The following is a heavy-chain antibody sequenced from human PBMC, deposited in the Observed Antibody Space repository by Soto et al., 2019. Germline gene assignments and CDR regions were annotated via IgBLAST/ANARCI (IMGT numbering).Heavy chain of an antibody. CDR2: ISDSGNYI. CDR3: AKDPQTWGSIWFDT. J-gene: IGHJ5*02. V-gene: IGHV3-23*01. CDR1: GFICSNYA. D-gene: IGHD7-27*01. Sequence: VHLLESGGGLVQPGGSLRLSCAASGFICSNYAMSWVRQAPGKGPEWVSYISDSGNYIEYADSVEGRFTISRDNSTNTLYLQMNSVRAEDTARYYCAKDPQTWGSIWFDTWGQGTQVTVSS.